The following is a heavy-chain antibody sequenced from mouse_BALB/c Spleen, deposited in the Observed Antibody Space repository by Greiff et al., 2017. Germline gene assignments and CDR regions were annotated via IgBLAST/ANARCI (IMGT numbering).Heavy chain of an antibody. CDR2: ISSGSSTI. CDR1: GFTFSSFG. J-gene: IGHJ4*01. CDR3: ARRSYYDYDDGGMDY. V-gene: IGHV5-17*02. Sequence: EVQVVESGGGLVQPGGSRKLSCAASGFTFSSFGMHWVRQAPEKGLEWVAYISSGSSTIYYADTVKGRFTISRDNPKNTLFLQMTSLRSEDTAMYYCARRSYYDYDDGGMDYWGQGTSVTVSS. D-gene: IGHD2-4*01.